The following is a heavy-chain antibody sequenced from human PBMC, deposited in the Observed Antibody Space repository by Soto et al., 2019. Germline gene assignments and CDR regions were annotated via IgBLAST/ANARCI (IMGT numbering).Heavy chain of an antibody. CDR3: ARDYGDYAYFDY. Sequence: SVKVSCKASGYTFTSYGISWVRQAPGQGLEWMGGIIPIFGTANYAQKFQGRVTITADESTSTAYMELSSLRSEDTAVYYCARDYGDYAYFDYWGQGTLVTVS. J-gene: IGHJ4*02. CDR2: IIPIFGTA. V-gene: IGHV1-69*13. D-gene: IGHD4-17*01. CDR1: GYTFTSYG.